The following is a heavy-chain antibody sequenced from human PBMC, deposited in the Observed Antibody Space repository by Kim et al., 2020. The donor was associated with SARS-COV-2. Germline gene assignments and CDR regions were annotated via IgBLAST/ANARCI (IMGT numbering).Heavy chain of an antibody. Sequence: GGSLRLSCAASGFTFSSYGMHWVRQAPGKGLEWVAVISYDGSNKYYADSVKGRFTISRDNSKNTLYLQMNSLRAEDTAVYYCAKDSRYDFWSGPPLDYWG. J-gene: IGHJ4*01. D-gene: IGHD3-3*01. CDR2: ISYDGSNK. V-gene: IGHV3-30*18. CDR1: GFTFSSYG. CDR3: AKDSRYDFWSGPPLDY.